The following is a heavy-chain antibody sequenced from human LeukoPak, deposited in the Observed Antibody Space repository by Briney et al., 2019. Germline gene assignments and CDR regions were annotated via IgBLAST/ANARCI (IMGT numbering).Heavy chain of an antibody. D-gene: IGHD3-3*01. Sequence: GGSLRLSCAASGFTFSNYAMSWVRQAPGTGLEWVSPISTSSGTTYYADSVKGRFTISRDNSKSALYLQMNSLRAEDTAVYYCAKRSVGYDFWSGVDYWGQGTLVTVSS. CDR1: GFTFSNYA. CDR2: ISTSSGTT. V-gene: IGHV3-23*01. J-gene: IGHJ4*02. CDR3: AKRSVGYDFWSGVDY.